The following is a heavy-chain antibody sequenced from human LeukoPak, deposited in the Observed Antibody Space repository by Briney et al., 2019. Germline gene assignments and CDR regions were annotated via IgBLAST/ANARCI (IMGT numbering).Heavy chain of an antibody. CDR3: AKTRPYCSGGSCYSGLYFDY. D-gene: IGHD2-15*01. J-gene: IGHJ4*02. CDR1: GFTFSSNT. CDR2: ISGSGGST. V-gene: IGHV3-23*01. Sequence: QSGGSLRLSCAASGFTFSSNTMSWVRHAPGQGLEWVSAISGSGGSTYYADSVKGRFTISRDNSKNTLYLQMNSLRAEDTAVYYCAKTRPYCSGGSCYSGLYFDYWGQGTLVTVSS.